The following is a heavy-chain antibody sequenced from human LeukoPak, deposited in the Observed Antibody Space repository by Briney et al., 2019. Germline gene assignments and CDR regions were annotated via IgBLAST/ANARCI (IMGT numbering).Heavy chain of an antibody. CDR2: ISSSSSYI. J-gene: IGHJ4*02. CDR1: GFTFSSYS. Sequence: GGSLRLSCGASGFTFSSYSMNWVRQAPGKGLEWVSSISSSSSYIYYADSVKGRFTISRDNAKNSLYLQMNSLRAEDTAVYYCARVNSGYDLDYWGQGTLVTVSS. V-gene: IGHV3-21*01. D-gene: IGHD5-12*01. CDR3: ARVNSGYDLDY.